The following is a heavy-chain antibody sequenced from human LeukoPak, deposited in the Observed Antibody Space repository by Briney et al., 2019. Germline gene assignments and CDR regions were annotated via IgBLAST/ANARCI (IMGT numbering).Heavy chain of an antibody. Sequence: GGSLRLSCAASGFTFDDYAMHWVRQAPGKGLEWVSGISWNSGSIAYADSVKGRFTISRDNAKNSLYLQMNSLRAEDTAVYYCARGEYSGYDHPIAAAGTGYYFDYWGQGTLVTVSS. J-gene: IGHJ4*02. D-gene: IGHD6-13*01. CDR3: ARGEYSGYDHPIAAAGTGYYFDY. CDR1: GFTFDDYA. CDR2: ISWNSGSI. V-gene: IGHV3-9*01.